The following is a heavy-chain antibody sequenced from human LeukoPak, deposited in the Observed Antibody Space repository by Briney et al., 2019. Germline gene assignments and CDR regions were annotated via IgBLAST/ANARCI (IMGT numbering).Heavy chain of an antibody. Sequence: SRTLSLTCTVSGGSISSGSYYWSWIRQPAGMGLEWIGRIYTSGSTNYNPSLKSRVTISVDTSKNQFSLKLSSVTAADTAVYYCARDSTVTLDYWGQGTLVTVSS. CDR1: GGSISSGSYY. CDR3: ARDSTVTLDY. J-gene: IGHJ4*02. CDR2: IYTSGST. V-gene: IGHV4-61*02. D-gene: IGHD4-17*01.